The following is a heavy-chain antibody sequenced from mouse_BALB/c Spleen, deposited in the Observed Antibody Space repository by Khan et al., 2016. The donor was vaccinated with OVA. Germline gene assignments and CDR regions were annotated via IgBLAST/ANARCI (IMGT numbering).Heavy chain of an antibody. Sequence: QIQLVQSGPELKKPGETVKISCKASGHTFTNFGMNWVKQAPGKGLKWMGWINTYTGEPTYADDFNGRFAFSLEASASTAYLQINNLTNEDTATYFCARPPYFSYAMDNWGQRTSVTVSS. CDR3: ARPPYFSYAMDN. J-gene: IGHJ4*01. V-gene: IGHV9-3-1*01. CDR1: GHTFTNFG. CDR2: INTYTGEP. D-gene: IGHD2-10*01.